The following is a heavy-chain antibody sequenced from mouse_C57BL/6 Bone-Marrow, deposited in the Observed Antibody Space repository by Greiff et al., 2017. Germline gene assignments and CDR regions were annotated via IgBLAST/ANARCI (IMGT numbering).Heavy chain of an antibody. J-gene: IGHJ2*01. CDR2: INPGSGGT. V-gene: IGHV1-54*01. CDR3: ARLIYYDYDYFDY. Sequence: QVQLQQSGAELVRPGTSVKVSCKASGYAFTNYLIEWVKQRPGQGLEWIGVINPGSGGTNYNEKFKGKATLTADKSSSTAYMQLSSLTSEDSAVYFSARLIYYDYDYFDYWGQGTTLTVSS. CDR1: GYAFTNYL. D-gene: IGHD2-4*01.